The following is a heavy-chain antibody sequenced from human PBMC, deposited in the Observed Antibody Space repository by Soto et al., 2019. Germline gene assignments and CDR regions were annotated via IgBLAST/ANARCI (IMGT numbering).Heavy chain of an antibody. CDR1: GYDFTTYG. V-gene: IGHV1-18*01. J-gene: IGHJ4*02. CDR2: ISAHNGNT. Sequence: QVHLVQSGAEVKEPGASVKVSCKGSGYDFTTYGITWVRQAPGQGLEWMAWISAHNGNTDYAQKLQGRVTVTRDTSTSTEYMELRSLRSDDTAVYYCARGRYGDYWGQGALVTVSS. CDR3: ARGRYGDY. D-gene: IGHD1-1*01.